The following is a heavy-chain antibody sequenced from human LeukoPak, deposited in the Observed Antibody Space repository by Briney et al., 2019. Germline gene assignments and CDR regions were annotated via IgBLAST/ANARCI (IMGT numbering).Heavy chain of an antibody. D-gene: IGHD1-20*01. Sequence: ASVKVSCKASGYTFTSYGISWVRQAPGQGLEWMGWISAYNGNTNYAQKLQGRVTMTTDTSTSTAYMELRSLRSDDTAVYYCANSIAGDGYYYYGMDVWGQGTTVTVSS. CDR1: GYTFTSYG. V-gene: IGHV1-18*01. J-gene: IGHJ6*02. CDR3: ANSIAGDGYYYYGMDV. CDR2: ISAYNGNT.